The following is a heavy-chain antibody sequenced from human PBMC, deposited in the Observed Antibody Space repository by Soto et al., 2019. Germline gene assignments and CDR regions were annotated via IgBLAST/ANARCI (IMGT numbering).Heavy chain of an antibody. D-gene: IGHD3-3*01. J-gene: IGHJ6*02. Sequence: SETPALTFTVSGGSVSSYSYYCTWIRQPPGKGLEWIGYIYYSGSTSYNPSLRSRVTISVDTSKNQFSLKVSSVTAADTAVYYCARDTPLQFLEWLPTGNMDVWGQGTTVTVSS. CDR3: ARDTPLQFLEWLPTGNMDV. V-gene: IGHV4-61*01. CDR2: IYYSGST. CDR1: GGSVSSYSYY.